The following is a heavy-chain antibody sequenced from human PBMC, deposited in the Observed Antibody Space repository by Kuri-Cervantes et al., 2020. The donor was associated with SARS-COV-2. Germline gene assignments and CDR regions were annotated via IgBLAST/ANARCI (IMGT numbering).Heavy chain of an antibody. D-gene: IGHD2-21*01. CDR2: ISGSGSYI. Sequence: LSLTCAASGFTLTKYTMNWVRQAPGKALEWVSSISGSGSYIYYADSVKGRFTISRESGESSLYLHMNSLRGDDTAVYYCARVAGEGPIYYYYMDVWGKGTAVTVSS. V-gene: IGHV3-21*01. CDR1: GFTLTKYT. J-gene: IGHJ6*03. CDR3: ARVAGEGPIYYYYMDV.